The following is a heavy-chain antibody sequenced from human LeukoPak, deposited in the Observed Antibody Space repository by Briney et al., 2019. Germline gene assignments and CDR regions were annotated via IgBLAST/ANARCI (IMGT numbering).Heavy chain of an antibody. J-gene: IGHJ4*02. CDR3: TRVPHSGSYLYYFDY. CDR1: GFTFGDFA. CDR2: IRSKAYGGTT. D-gene: IGHD1-26*01. V-gene: IGHV3-49*03. Sequence: GGSLRLSCTASGFTFGDFAMSWFRQAAGKGLEWVGFIRSKAYGGTTEYAASVKGTSTISRDDSKSIAYLQMNSLKTEDTALYFCTRVPHSGSYLYYFDYWGQGTLVTVSS.